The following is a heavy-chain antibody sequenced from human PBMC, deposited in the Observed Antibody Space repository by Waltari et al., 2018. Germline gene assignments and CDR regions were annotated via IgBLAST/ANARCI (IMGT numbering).Heavy chain of an antibody. CDR3: AKGGGYYDSSGAY. D-gene: IGHD3-22*01. V-gene: IGHV3-30*02. J-gene: IGHJ4*02. CDR1: GFTFSSYG. CDR2: IRYDGSNK. Sequence: QVQLVESGGGVVQPGGSLRLSCAASGFTFSSYGMHWVRQAPGKGLEGVAFIRYDGSNKYYADSVKGRFTISRDNSKNTLYLQMNSLRAEDTAVYYCAKGGGYYDSSGAYWGQGTLVTVSS.